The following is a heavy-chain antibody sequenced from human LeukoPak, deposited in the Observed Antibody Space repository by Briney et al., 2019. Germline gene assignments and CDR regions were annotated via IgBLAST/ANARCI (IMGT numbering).Heavy chain of an antibody. CDR3: ARDRRHDKLEQRV. V-gene: IGHV3-7*01. CDR2: IKEDGSEG. J-gene: IGHJ4*02. Sequence: GGSLLLSCAASGFTFSNYWMCWFRQAPGKGREWVAKIKEDGSEGYYVDSVRGRFTISRDNAKNSLYLQMNSLEADDTAVYYCARDRRHDKLEQRVGGQGTLVTVSS. D-gene: IGHD1/OR15-1a*01. CDR1: GFTFSNYW.